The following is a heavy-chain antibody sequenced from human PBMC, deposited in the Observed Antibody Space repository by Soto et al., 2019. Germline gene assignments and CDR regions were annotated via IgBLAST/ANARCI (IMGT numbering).Heavy chain of an antibody. CDR1: GFTFSSYA. CDR3: AKSPSNLLNLAAAGTRAPHNWFDP. Sequence: GGSLRLSCAASGFTFSSYAMSWVRQAPGKGLEWVSAISGSGGSTYYADSVKGRFTISRDNSKNTLYLQMNSLRAEDTAVYYCAKSPSNLLNLAAAGTRAPHNWFDPWGQGTLVTVSS. CDR2: ISGSGGST. V-gene: IGHV3-23*01. D-gene: IGHD6-13*01. J-gene: IGHJ5*02.